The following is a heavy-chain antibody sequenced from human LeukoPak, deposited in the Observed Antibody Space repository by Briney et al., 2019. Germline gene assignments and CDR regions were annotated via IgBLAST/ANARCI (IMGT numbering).Heavy chain of an antibody. V-gene: IGHV3-30*18. CDR1: GFTFSSYG. CDR2: LSYDGRNQ. CDR3: AKLTLRFHGSGSFYDGFSRYEDYGMDV. Sequence: QSGGSLRLSCVASGFTFSSYGIHWVRQAPGKGLEWVAVLSYDGRNQYYADSVKGRFNISRDNSKNTMHLQMKSLRAEDTAVYYCAKLTLRFHGSGSFYDGFSRYEDYGMDVWGQGSTVTVSS. J-gene: IGHJ6*02. D-gene: IGHD3-10*01.